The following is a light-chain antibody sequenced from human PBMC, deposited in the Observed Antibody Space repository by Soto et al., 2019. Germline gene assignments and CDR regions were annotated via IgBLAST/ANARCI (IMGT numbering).Light chain of an antibody. Sequence: QSALTQPPSASGSPGQSVTISCTGTSSDVGDYNYVSWYQQHPGKAPKLMIYDVIKRPSGVPDRFSGSKSGNTASLTVSGLQAEDEADYYCSSYAGSNNVWVFGGGTQLTVL. J-gene: IGLJ3*02. CDR1: SSDVGDYNY. V-gene: IGLV2-8*01. CDR2: DVI. CDR3: SSYAGSNNVWV.